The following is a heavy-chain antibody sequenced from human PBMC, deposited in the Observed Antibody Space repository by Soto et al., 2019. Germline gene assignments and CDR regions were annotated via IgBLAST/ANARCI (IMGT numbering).Heavy chain of an antibody. Sequence: SETLSLTCAFSGGSISNSNWCTWVRQPPGKGLEWIGEIYHSGSTNYNPSLKSRVTISVDKSKNQFSLTLSSVTAADTAVYYCARDSRGSGKSPWGQGTLVTVSS. CDR2: IYHSGST. J-gene: IGHJ5*02. CDR3: ARDSRGSGKSP. V-gene: IGHV4-4*02. CDR1: GGSISNSNW. D-gene: IGHD3-10*01.